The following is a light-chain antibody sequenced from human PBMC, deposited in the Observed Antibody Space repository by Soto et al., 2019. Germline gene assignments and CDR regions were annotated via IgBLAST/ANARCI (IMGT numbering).Light chain of an antibody. CDR3: QQSYSTPYT. J-gene: IGKJ2*01. Sequence: DIQMTQSPSSLSASVGDRVTITCRASQSISNYLDWYQQKPGKAPNLLIYAASSLQSGVPSRFSGRGSGTDFTLTISSLQPEDFATYYCQQSYSTPYTFGQGTKLEIK. V-gene: IGKV1-39*01. CDR1: QSISNY. CDR2: AAS.